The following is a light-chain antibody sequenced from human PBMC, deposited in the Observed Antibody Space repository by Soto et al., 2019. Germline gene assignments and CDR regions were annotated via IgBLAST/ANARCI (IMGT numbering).Light chain of an antibody. J-gene: IGKJ2*01. Sequence: VIWMTQSPSLLSASTGDRVTISWRMSQGISSDLAWYQQQSGKARELLIYAASTLQSGVPSRFSGSGSGTDFTLIISCLQSEYFATYYCQQYYSFPYTFGQWTKLEIK. CDR3: QQYYSFPYT. V-gene: IGKV1D-8*01. CDR2: AAS. CDR1: QGISSD.